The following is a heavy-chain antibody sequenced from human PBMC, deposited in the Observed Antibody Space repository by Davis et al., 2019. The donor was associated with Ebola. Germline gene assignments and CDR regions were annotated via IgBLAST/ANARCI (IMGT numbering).Heavy chain of an antibody. D-gene: IGHD6-6*01. CDR1: GFTFSSYW. J-gene: IGHJ4*02. CDR3: ARVWGWDSSSFEDY. CDR2: INSDGSST. V-gene: IGHV3-74*01. Sequence: GESLKISCAASGFTFSSYWMHWVRQAPGKGLVWVSRINSDGSSTSYADSVKGRFTISRDNAKNTLYLQMNSLRAEDTAVYYCARVWGWDSSSFEDYWGQGTLVTVSS.